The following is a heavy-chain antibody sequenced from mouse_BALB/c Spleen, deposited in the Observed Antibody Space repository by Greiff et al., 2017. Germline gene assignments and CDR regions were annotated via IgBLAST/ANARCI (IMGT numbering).Heavy chain of an antibody. Sequence: EVKVVESGGGLVQPGGSLTLSCATSGFTFTDYYMSWVRQPPGKALEWLGFIRNKANGYKTEYSASVKSRFTISSDNSQSILYLQMNTLRAEDGAAEYCAGGGHYAMDYWGQGTSVTVSS. D-gene: IGHD1-1*02. CDR3: AGGGHYAMDY. J-gene: IGHJ4*01. CDR2: IRNKANGYKT. V-gene: IGHV7-3*02. CDR1: GFTFTDYY.